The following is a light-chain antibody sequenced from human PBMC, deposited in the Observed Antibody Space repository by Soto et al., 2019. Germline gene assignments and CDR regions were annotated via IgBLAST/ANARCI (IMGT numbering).Light chain of an antibody. Sequence: QSVLTQPPSVSAAPGQRVTISCSGSSSNIGNNYVSWYQQLPGTAPNRLLYDNNKRPSGTPDRSSGSKAGTAATLSTTGLPKGDEADYYCGTWDNRRNSGVFGGGTKLTVL. CDR1: SSNIGNNY. CDR3: GTWDNRRNSGV. J-gene: IGLJ2*01. CDR2: DNN. V-gene: IGLV1-51*01.